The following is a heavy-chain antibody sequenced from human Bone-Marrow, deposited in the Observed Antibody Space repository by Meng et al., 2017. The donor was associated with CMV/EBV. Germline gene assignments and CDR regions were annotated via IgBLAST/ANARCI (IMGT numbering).Heavy chain of an antibody. Sequence: GGSLRLSCAASGFIFSTYWMHWVRQAPGKGLVWVSRINSDGSSTSYADSVKGRFTISRDNAKNTLYLQMNSLRAEDTAVYYCARVVPAAIGGWYWGQGTLVTVSS. CDR1: GFIFSTYW. CDR3: ARVVPAAIGGWY. D-gene: IGHD2-2*01. V-gene: IGHV3-74*01. J-gene: IGHJ4*02. CDR2: INSDGSST.